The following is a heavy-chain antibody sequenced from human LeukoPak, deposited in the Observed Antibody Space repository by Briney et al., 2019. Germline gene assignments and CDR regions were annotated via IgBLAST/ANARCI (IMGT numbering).Heavy chain of an antibody. Sequence: GGSLRLSCAASGFTFSTYWMSWVRQAPGKGLEWVANIQQDGSGKYYVDSVTGRFTISRDNAKNSLYLQMNSLRVEDTAVYYCARRWVSGSNFDSWGQGTLVTVSS. D-gene: IGHD1-14*01. CDR2: IQQDGSGK. V-gene: IGHV3-7*01. CDR3: ARRWVSGSNFDS. J-gene: IGHJ4*02. CDR1: GFTFSTYW.